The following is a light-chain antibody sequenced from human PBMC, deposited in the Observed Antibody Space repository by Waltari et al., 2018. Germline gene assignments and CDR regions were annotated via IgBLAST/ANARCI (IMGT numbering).Light chain of an antibody. CDR2: GNS. CDR3: QSYDSSLSVVV. CDR1: SSNIGAGYD. Sequence: QSVLTQPPSVSGAPGQRVTISCTGSSSNIGAGYDVHWYQQLPGTAPKLLIYGNSNRPSGVPDRFSGSKSGTSASLAITGLQAEDEAEYYCQSYDSSLSVVVFGGGTKLTVL. V-gene: IGLV1-40*01. J-gene: IGLJ2*01.